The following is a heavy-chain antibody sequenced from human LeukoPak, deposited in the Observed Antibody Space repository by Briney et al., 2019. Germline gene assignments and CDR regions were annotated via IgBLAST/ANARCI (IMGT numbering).Heavy chain of an antibody. V-gene: IGHV4-4*09. CDR1: GGSLSSYY. J-gene: IGHJ5*02. Sequence: SETLSLTCTVSGGSLSSYYWSWVRQFPGKGLEWIGYIYTSGSTNYNPSLKSRVTISVDTSKNQFSLKLSSVTAADTAVYYCARPEQRYCSGGSCYSVWFDPWGQGTLVTVSS. CDR3: ARPEQRYCSGGSCYSVWFDP. CDR2: IYTSGST. D-gene: IGHD2-15*01.